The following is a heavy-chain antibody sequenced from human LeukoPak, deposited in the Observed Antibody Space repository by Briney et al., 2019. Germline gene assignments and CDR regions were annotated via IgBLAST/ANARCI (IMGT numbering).Heavy chain of an antibody. D-gene: IGHD3-10*01. J-gene: IGHJ4*02. Sequence: ASVKVSCKASGYTFSSYAMNWLRQAPGQGLEWMGWIHTNTGNPTYAQDFTGRFVFSLATSVSTAYLQISSLKAEDTAVYYCAKAMQGSGRRLFDYWGQGTLVTVSS. CDR3: AKAMQGSGRRLFDY. V-gene: IGHV7-4-1*02. CDR2: IHTNTGNP. CDR1: GYTFSSYA.